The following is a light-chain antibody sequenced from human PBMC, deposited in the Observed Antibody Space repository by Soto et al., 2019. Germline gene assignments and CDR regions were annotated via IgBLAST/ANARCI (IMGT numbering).Light chain of an antibody. CDR3: QHYHSWPIT. CDR2: GAS. CDR1: QSVSID. V-gene: IGKV3-15*01. Sequence: EVVMTQSPATLSVPPGDSATLSWSASQSVSIDLAWYQQTPGQAPRLFIYGASTRDTGIPARFSGSGSGTEFTLTISSLQSEDFEVYYCQHYHSWPITFGQGTRLEIK. J-gene: IGKJ5*01.